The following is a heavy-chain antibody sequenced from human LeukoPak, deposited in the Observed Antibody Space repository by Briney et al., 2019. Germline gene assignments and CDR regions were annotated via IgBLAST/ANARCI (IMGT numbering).Heavy chain of an antibody. V-gene: IGHV4-34*01. CDR1: GGSFSGYY. CDR3: ARGGIRVVVVPAAIRGWFDP. CDR2: INHSGST. J-gene: IGHJ5*02. D-gene: IGHD2-2*02. Sequence: SETLSLTCAVYGGSFSGYYWSWIRQPPGKGLEWIGEINHSGSTNYDPSLKSRVTISVDTSKNQFSLKLSSVPAADTAVYYCARGGIRVVVVPAAIRGWFDPWGQGTLVTVSS.